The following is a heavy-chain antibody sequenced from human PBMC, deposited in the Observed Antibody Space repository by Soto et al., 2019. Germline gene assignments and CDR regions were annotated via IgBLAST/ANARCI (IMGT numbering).Heavy chain of an antibody. Sequence: GGSLRLSCAASGFTLSSYWMHWVRQAPGKGLVWVSRINSDGSSRSYADSVKGRFTISRDNAKNTLYLQMNSLRVEDTAAYYWASSPDYYYGMDVWGQETTVTVSS. J-gene: IGHJ6*02. CDR2: INSDGSSR. D-gene: IGHD2-2*01. CDR3: ASSPDYYYGMDV. CDR1: GFTLSSYW. V-gene: IGHV3-74*01.